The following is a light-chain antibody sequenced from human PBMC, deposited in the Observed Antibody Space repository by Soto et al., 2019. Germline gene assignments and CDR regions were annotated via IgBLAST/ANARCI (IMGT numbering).Light chain of an antibody. CDR3: AVWDDSLNGLGV. CDR2: TNN. V-gene: IGLV1-44*01. Sequence: QPVLTQPPSASGTPGQRVIISCSGSSSNIGRDTVNWYRQFPGTAPELLIYTNNQRPSGVPDRFSGSKSGTSASLAISGLQSEDEADYYCAVWDDSLNGLGVFGGGTKLTVL. J-gene: IGLJ3*02. CDR1: SSNIGRDT.